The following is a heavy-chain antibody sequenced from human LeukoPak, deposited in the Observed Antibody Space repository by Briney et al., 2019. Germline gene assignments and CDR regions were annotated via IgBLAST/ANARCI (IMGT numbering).Heavy chain of an antibody. CDR2: ISAYNGNT. Sequence: ASVKVSCKASGYTFTSYGISWVRQAPGQGLEWMGWISAYNGNTNYAQKLQGRVTMTTDISTSTAYMELRSLRSDDTAVYYCARDPMGGLEDSSGSFDYWGQGTLVTVSS. J-gene: IGHJ4*02. D-gene: IGHD6-19*01. CDR1: GYTFTSYG. V-gene: IGHV1-18*01. CDR3: ARDPMGGLEDSSGSFDY.